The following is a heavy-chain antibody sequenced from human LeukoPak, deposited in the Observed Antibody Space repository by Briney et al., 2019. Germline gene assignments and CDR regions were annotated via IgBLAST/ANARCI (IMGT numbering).Heavy chain of an antibody. D-gene: IGHD4-17*01. CDR1: GGSISSGDYH. CDR3: ARALVDYGDFDFDL. J-gene: IGHJ2*01. CDR2: IYYSGST. V-gene: IGHV4-30-4*01. Sequence: SETLSLTCTVSGGSISSGDYHWSWIRQPPGKGLEWIGYIYYSGSTYYNPSLKSRVTISVDTSKNQFSLKLSSVTAADTAVYYCARALVDYGDFDFDLWGRGTLVTVSS.